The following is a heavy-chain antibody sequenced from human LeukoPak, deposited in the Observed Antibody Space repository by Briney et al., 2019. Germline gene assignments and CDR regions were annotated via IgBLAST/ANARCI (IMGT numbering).Heavy chain of an antibody. CDR1: GFSFSSYY. CDR2: IKTDGSST. J-gene: IGHJ4*02. Sequence: GGSLRLSCAASGFSFSSYYMYWVRQAPEKGLVWVSRIKTDGSSTAYADSVKDRFTISRDNAKNTLYLQMNSLRAEDTAVYYCVAYNWNYPDYWGQGTLVTVSS. CDR3: VAYNWNYPDY. D-gene: IGHD1-20*01. V-gene: IGHV3-74*01.